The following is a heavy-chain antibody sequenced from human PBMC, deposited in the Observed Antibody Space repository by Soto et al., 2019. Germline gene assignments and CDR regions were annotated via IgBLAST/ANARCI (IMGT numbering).Heavy chain of an antibody. CDR1: GFTFSNAW. J-gene: IGHJ4*01. Sequence: GVSLRLSCAASGFTFSNAWMSWVRQAPGKGLEWVGSIKSKTDGGTTDYAAPVKGRFTISRDDSKNTLYLQMNSLKTGETAVYYCTTDLTYSEVWSGRRFDYWVHGTLVTGSS. CDR3: TTDLTYSEVWSGRRFDY. D-gene: IGHD3-3*01. CDR2: IKSKTDGGTT. V-gene: IGHV3-15*01.